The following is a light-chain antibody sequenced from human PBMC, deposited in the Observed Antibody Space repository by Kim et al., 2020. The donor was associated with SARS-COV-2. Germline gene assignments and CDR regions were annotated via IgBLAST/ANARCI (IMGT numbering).Light chain of an antibody. CDR3: QQYNRFSAYT. J-gene: IGKJ2*01. CDR2: DAS. V-gene: IGKV1-5*01. Sequence: ASVVDTVTITCRASQSISIYLAWYQQRPGKAPRLLFYDASSWKIGVPSRFSGSGSGTEFTLTISSLQPDDFATYYCQQYNRFSAYTFGQGTKLEI. CDR1: QSISIY.